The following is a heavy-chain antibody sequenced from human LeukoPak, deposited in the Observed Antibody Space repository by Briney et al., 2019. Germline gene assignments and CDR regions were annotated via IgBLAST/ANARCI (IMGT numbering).Heavy chain of an antibody. CDR3: AKRGVVIRVILVGFHKEAYYFDS. V-gene: IGHV3-23*01. D-gene: IGHD3-22*01. J-gene: IGHJ4*02. Sequence: GGSLRLSCAVSGITLSNYAMSWVRQAPGKGLEWVAGISGSGGGTHYADSVKGWFTISRDNPKNTLYLQMNNLRAGDTAVYFCAKRGVVIRVILVGFHKEAYYFDSWGQGALVTVS. CDR2: ISGSGGGT. CDR1: GITLSNYA.